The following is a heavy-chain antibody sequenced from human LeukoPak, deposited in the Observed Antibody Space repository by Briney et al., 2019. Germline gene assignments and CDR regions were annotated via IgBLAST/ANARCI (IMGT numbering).Heavy chain of an antibody. CDR3: ARDPILQYYDILTGYYQDYYYYMDV. Sequence: ARSLRLSCAASALTLSNYYMSWNRHAHGKGLEWVSSTSSSSTYIYYADSVKGRFTIARDNAKNSLYLQMNSLRAEDTAVYYCARDPILQYYDILTGYYQDYYYYMDVWGKGTTVTISS. J-gene: IGHJ6*03. CDR1: ALTLSNYY. CDR2: TSSSSTYI. D-gene: IGHD3-9*01. V-gene: IGHV3-21*01.